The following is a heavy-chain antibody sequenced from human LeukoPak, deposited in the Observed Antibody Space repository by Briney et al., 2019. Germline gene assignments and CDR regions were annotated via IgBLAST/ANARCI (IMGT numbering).Heavy chain of an antibody. V-gene: IGHV3-21*05. J-gene: IGHJ6*02. CDR3: ARAAGTTFDYYYDMDV. CDR1: GFTFSAYS. D-gene: IGHD1-7*01. CDR2: ISSSSSSI. Sequence: PGGSLRLSCAASGFTFSAYSMNWVRQAPGKGLEWVSYISSSSSSIYYADSVKGRFTISRDNAKNSLYLQMNSLRAEDTAVYYCARAAGTTFDYYYDMDVWGQGTTVTVSS.